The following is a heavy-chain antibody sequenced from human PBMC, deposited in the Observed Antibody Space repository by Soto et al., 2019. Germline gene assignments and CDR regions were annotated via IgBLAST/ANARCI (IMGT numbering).Heavy chain of an antibody. J-gene: IGHJ6*02. CDR3: ARDTRITATAANVASGMGV. Sequence: QVQLQESGPGLVKPSQTLSLTCSVSGVSISGGDYCWSWVRQRPGQGLQWIGCIYHSGGTNYNPSLKNRLTIAVDKSYNQFSLRLTSVTPADTAVYYCARDTRITATAANVASGMGVWGQETTVTVSS. CDR1: GVSISGGDYC. D-gene: IGHD1-20*01. CDR2: IYHSGGT. V-gene: IGHV4-31*03.